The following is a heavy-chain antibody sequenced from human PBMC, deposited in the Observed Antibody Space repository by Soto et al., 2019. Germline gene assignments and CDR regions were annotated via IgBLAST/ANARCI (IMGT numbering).Heavy chain of an antibody. V-gene: IGHV3-30*18. Sequence: PGGSLRLSCAASGFTFSSYGMHWVRLAPGKGLEWVAVISYDGSNKYYADSVKGRFTISRDNSKNTLYLQMNSLRAEDTAVYYCAKDSVVTAILFTGAFDIWGQGTMVTVSS. CDR3: AKDSVVTAILFTGAFDI. J-gene: IGHJ3*02. CDR2: ISYDGSNK. CDR1: GFTFSSYG. D-gene: IGHD2-21*02.